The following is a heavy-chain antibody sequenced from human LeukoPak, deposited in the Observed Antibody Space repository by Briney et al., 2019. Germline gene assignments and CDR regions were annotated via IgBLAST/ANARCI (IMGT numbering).Heavy chain of an antibody. Sequence: PGGSLRLSCAASGFTFSSFGMQWVRQGPGKGLEWVAVISYDGRNKFYADSVKGRFTISRDNSKNTLYLQMNSLRAEDTAVYYCARGSWRLVRGAASFESWGQGTLVTVSS. J-gene: IGHJ4*02. CDR3: ARGSWRLVRGAASFES. CDR2: ISYDGRNK. V-gene: IGHV3-30*03. D-gene: IGHD3-10*01. CDR1: GFTFSSFG.